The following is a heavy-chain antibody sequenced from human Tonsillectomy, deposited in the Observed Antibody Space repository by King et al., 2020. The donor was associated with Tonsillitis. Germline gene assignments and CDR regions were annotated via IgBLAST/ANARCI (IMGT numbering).Heavy chain of an antibody. V-gene: IGHV5-51*01. D-gene: IGHD3-22*01. CDR2: IYPGDSDT. Sequence: DVQLVESGAEVKKLGESLKISCKGSGYSFTNYWIGWVRQMPGKGLEWMGIIYPGDSDTIYSPSFQGQVTISVDKSISTAYLQWSSLKASDTAMYYCARLGITMTEGAFDIWGQGTLVTVSP. CDR3: ARLGITMTEGAFDI. CDR1: GYSFTNYW. J-gene: IGHJ3*02.